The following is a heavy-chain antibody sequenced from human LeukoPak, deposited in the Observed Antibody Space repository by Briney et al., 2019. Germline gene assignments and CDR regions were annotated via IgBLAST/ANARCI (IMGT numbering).Heavy chain of an antibody. J-gene: IGHJ4*02. V-gene: IGHV4-4*07. CDR3: ARLRAAAGPYYFDY. CDR2: IYTSVTT. D-gene: IGHD6-13*01. Sequence: PSETLSLTCAVSGGSISSFYWSWIRQPAGKGLEWIGRIYTSVTTNYNPSLKSRVTMSVDTSKNQFSLKLSSVTAADTAVYYCARLRAAAGPYYFDYWGQGTLATVSS. CDR1: GGSISSFY.